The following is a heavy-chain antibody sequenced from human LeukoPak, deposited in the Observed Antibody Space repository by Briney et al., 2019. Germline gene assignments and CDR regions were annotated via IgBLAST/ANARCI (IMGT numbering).Heavy chain of an antibody. J-gene: IGHJ5*02. D-gene: IGHD3-22*01. Sequence: GGSLRLSCAASGFTFSSYGMSWVRQAPGKGLEWVSAISGSGGSTYYADSVKGRFTISRDNSKNTLYLQMNSLRAEDTAVYYCAREPMTSHDSWLDPWGQGTLVSVSS. CDR2: ISGSGGST. CDR1: GFTFSSYG. CDR3: AREPMTSHDSWLDP. V-gene: IGHV3-23*01.